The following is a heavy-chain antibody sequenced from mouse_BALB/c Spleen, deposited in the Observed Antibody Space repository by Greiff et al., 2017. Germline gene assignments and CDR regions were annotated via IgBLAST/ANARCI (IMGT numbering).Heavy chain of an antibody. CDR1: GYTFTSYT. CDR3: ARGGGYYAAFDY. Sequence: VQLQQSAAELARPGASVKMSCKASGYTFTSYTMHWVKQRPGQGLEWIGYINPSSGYTEYNQKFKDKTTLTADKSSSTAYMQLSSLTSEDSAVYYCARGGGYYAAFDYWGQGTTLTVSS. V-gene: IGHV1-4*02. D-gene: IGHD2-3*01. J-gene: IGHJ2*01. CDR2: INPSSGYT.